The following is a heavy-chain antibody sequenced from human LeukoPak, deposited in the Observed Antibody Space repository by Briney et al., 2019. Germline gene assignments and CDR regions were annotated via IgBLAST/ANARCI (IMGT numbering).Heavy chain of an antibody. CDR1: GFTVSSNY. CDR3: ARDSCSGGSCYSGMDY. CDR2: IYSGGST. J-gene: IGHJ4*02. Sequence: PGGSLRLSCAASGFTVSSNYMSWVRQAPGKGLGWVSVIYSGGSTYYADSVKGRFTISRDNSKNTLYLQMNSLRAEDTAVYYCARDSCSGGSCYSGMDYWGQGTLVTVSS. D-gene: IGHD2-15*01. V-gene: IGHV3-66*01.